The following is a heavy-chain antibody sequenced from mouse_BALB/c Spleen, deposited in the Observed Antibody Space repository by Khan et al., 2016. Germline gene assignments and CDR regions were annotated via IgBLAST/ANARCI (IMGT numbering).Heavy chain of an antibody. CDR1: GYTFTSSW. J-gene: IGHJ2*01. CDR3: ASYCGRSYDYIDY. V-gene: IGHV1-87*01. CDR2: ISPGVGDT. Sequence: QVQLQQSGAELARPGASVKLSCKASGYTFTSSWMQWVIQRPGQGLDWIGAISPGVGDTRYTQMFKGKATLTAEKSSSTADMQLSILASEDSAVYYCASYCGRSYDYIDYWGQGSTLTVSS. D-gene: IGHD1-1*01.